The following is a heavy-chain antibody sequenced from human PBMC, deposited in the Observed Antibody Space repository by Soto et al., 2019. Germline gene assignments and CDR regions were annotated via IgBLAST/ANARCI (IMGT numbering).Heavy chain of an antibody. CDR2: IYYSGST. Sequence: PSETLCLTCTVSGGSISSGGYYWSWIRQHPGKGLEWIGYIYYSGSTYYNPSLKSRVTISVDTSKNQFSLKLSSVTAADTAVYYCASGYCSSTSCYSPYNCWGQGTLVTVSS. V-gene: IGHV4-31*02. CDR1: GGSISSGGYY. D-gene: IGHD2-2*01. J-gene: IGHJ4*02. CDR3: ASGYCSSTSCYSPYNC.